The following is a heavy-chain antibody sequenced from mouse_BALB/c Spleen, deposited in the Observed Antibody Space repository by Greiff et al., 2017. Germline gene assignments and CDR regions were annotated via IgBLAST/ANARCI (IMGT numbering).Heavy chain of an antibody. D-gene: IGHD2-1*01. J-gene: IGHJ2*01. V-gene: IGHV14-1*02. Sequence: DVQLQESGAELVRPGALVKLSCKASGFNIKDYYMHWVKQRPEQGLEWIGWIDPENGNTIYDPKFQGKASITADTSSNTAYLQLSSLTSEDTAVYYCAHGNYVEYFDYWGQGTTLTVSS. CDR2: IDPENGNT. CDR3: AHGNYVEYFDY. CDR1: GFNIKDYY.